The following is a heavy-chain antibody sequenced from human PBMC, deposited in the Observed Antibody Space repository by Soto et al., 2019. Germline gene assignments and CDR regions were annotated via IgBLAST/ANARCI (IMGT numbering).Heavy chain of an antibody. V-gene: IGHV4-30-4*01. D-gene: IGHD2-15*01. CDR2: ISYSGST. J-gene: IGHJ4*02. CDR1: GGSISSGNYY. CDR3: ATMGTPATGLYFFDY. Sequence: QVQLQESGPGLVKPSQTLSLTCTVSGGSISSGNYYWSWIRQPPGKGLEWIGFISYSGSTYYSTSRRSRVTISVATSKSQFSLNLSFVTAADTAVYYCATMGTPATGLYFFDYWGQGSLVTVSS.